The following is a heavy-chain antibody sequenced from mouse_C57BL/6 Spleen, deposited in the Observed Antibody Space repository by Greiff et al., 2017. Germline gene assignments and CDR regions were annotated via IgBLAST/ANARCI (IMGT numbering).Heavy chain of an antibody. J-gene: IGHJ4*01. Sequence: VQLQQSGPELVKPGASVKISCKASGYSFTDYNMNWVKQSNGKSLEWIGVINPNYGTTRYNQKFKGKATLTVDKSSSTAYMLLNSLTSEDSSVYYCARGTTVRAMDYWGQGTSVTVSS. CDR3: ARGTTVRAMDY. D-gene: IGHD1-1*01. CDR1: GYSFTDYN. CDR2: INPNYGTT. V-gene: IGHV1-39*01.